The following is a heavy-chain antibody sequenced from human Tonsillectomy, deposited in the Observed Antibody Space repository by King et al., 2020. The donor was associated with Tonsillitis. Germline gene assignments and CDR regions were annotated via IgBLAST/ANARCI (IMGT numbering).Heavy chain of an antibody. CDR2: INPILGTT. CDR3: ARGMTIFGVVTPNMDV. CDR1: GGTFSRYG. V-gene: IGHV1-69*01. J-gene: IGHJ6*03. D-gene: IGHD3-3*01. Sequence: VQLVQSGAEVKKPGSSVKVSCKASGGTFSRYGVSWVRQAPGQGLEWMGGINPILGTTKYAQKFQGRVTISADESTSTAYIELSSLRSDDTAVYYCARGMTIFGVVTPNMDVWGKGTTVTVSS.